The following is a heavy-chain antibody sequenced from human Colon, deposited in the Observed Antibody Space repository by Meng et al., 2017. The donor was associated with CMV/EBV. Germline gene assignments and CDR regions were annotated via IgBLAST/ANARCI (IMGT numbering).Heavy chain of an antibody. CDR2: ITWNSETI. V-gene: IGHV3-9*01. CDR3: AKDVGANFFYGLDV. Sequence: GGSLRLSCAASGFTFDDHAMHWVRQFPGKGPEWVAGITWNSETIAYGDSVKVRFTVSRDNAKTALYLQMNSLRSEYTALYYCAKDVGANFFYGLDVWGQGTTVTVSS. J-gene: IGHJ6*02. CDR1: GFTFDDHA. D-gene: IGHD1-26*01.